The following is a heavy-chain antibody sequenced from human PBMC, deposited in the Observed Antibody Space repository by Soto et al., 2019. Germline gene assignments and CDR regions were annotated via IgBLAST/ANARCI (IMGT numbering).Heavy chain of an antibody. D-gene: IGHD2-15*01. CDR2: INHSGST. V-gene: IGHV4-34*01. Sequence: QVQLQQWGAGLLKPSETLSLTCAVYGGSFSGYYWSWIRQPPGKGLEWIGEINHSGSTNYNPSFKSRVTISVDTSKNQFSLKLSSVTAADTAVYYCARGEGACSGSSCYGWFDPWGQGTLVTVSS. J-gene: IGHJ5*02. CDR3: ARGEGACSGSSCYGWFDP. CDR1: GGSFSGYY.